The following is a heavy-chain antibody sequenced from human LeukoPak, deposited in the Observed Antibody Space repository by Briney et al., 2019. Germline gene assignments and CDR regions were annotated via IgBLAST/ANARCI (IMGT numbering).Heavy chain of an antibody. CDR2: ISYDGNNK. Sequence: GGSLRLSCAASGFTFSSFVMHWVRQAPGKGLEWVAVISYDGNNKYYADSVKGRFTISRDNSKNTLYLQMNSLRADDTAVYYCVREIGNTGSYDWGQGTLVTVSS. V-gene: IGHV3-30-3*01. D-gene: IGHD1-26*01. J-gene: IGHJ4*02. CDR3: VREIGNTGSYD. CDR1: GFTFSSFV.